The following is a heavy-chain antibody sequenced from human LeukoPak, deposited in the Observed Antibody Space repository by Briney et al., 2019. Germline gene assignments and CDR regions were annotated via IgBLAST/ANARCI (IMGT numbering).Heavy chain of an antibody. Sequence: GGSLRLSCAASGFTFSSYAMSWVRQAPGKGLEWVSAISGSGGSTYYADSVKGRFTISRDNSKNTLYLQMNSLRAEDTAVYYCAKATRRDGYNPYYLDYWGQGTLVTVSS. CDR3: AKATRRDGYNPYYLDY. CDR2: ISGSGGST. D-gene: IGHD5-24*01. V-gene: IGHV3-23*01. CDR1: GFTFSSYA. J-gene: IGHJ4*02.